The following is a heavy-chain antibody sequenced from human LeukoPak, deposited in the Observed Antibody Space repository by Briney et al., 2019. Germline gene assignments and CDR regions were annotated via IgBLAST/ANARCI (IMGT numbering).Heavy chain of an antibody. CDR2: IRSKANSYAT. Sequence: GGSLKLSCAASGFTFSGSAMHCVRQASGKGLEWVGRIRSKANSYATAYAASVKGRFTISRDDSKNTAYLQMNSLKTEDTAVYYCTSSYYYDSSGYSGYYYYGMDVWGQGTTVTVSS. CDR3: TSSYYYDSSGYSGYYYYGMDV. D-gene: IGHD3-22*01. J-gene: IGHJ6*02. V-gene: IGHV3-73*01. CDR1: GFTFSGSA.